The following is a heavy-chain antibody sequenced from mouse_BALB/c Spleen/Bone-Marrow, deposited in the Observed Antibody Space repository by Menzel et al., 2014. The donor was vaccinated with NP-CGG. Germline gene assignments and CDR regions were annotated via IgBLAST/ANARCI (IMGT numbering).Heavy chain of an antibody. D-gene: IGHD1-1*01. CDR2: INPDSSTI. Sequence: EVMLVESGGGLVQPGGSLKLSCAASGFDFSRYWMSWVRQAPGKGLEWIGEINPDSSTINYTPSLKDKFIISRDNAKNTLYLQMSEVRSEDTALYYRSRLYYYGNFAYWGQGTLVTVSA. J-gene: IGHJ3*01. CDR1: GFDFSRYW. CDR3: SRLYYYGNFAY. V-gene: IGHV4-1*02.